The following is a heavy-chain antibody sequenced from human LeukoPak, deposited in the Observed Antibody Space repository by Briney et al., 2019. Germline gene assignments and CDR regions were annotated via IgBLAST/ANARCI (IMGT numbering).Heavy chain of an antibody. CDR2: ISWNSGSI. J-gene: IGHJ4*02. CDR3: AKGEAANYYDSSGYSQGY. CDR1: GFTFDDYA. Sequence: GGSLRLSCAASGFTFDDYAMHWVRRAPGKGLEWVSGISWNSGSIGYADSVKGRFTISRDNAKNSLYLQMNSLRAEDTALYYCAKGEAANYYDSSGYSQGYWGQGTLVTVSS. D-gene: IGHD3-22*01. V-gene: IGHV3-9*01.